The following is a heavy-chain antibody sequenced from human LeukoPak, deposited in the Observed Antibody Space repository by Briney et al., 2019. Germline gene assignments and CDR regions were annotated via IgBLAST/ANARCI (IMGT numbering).Heavy chain of an antibody. CDR1: GYTFTSYG. D-gene: IGHD2-2*01. CDR2: ISAYNGNT. V-gene: IGHV1-18*01. CDR3: ARVVAHYYYMDV. J-gene: IGHJ6*03. Sequence: ASVKVSCKASGYTFTSYGISWVRQAPGQGLEWMGWISAYNGNTNYAQKLQGRVTMTTDTSTSTAYMGLRSLRSDDTAVYYCARVVAHYYYMDVWGKGTTVTVSS.